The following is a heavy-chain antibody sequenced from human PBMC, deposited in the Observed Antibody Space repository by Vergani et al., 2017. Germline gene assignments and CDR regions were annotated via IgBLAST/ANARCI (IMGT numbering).Heavy chain of an antibody. D-gene: IGHD3-16*01. V-gene: IGHV4-4*02. J-gene: IGHJ5*02. CDR1: GGSISSSNW. Sequence: QVQLQESGPGLVKPSGTLSLTCAVSGGSISSSNWWSWVRQPPGKGLEWIGSIYYSGSTYYNPSLKSRVTISVDTSKNQFSLKLSSVTAADTAVYYCARVKGDANWFDPWGQGTLVTVSS. CDR3: ARVKGDANWFDP. CDR2: IYYSGST.